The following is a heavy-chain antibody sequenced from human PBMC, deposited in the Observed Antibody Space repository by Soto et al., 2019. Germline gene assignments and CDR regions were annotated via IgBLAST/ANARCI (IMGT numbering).Heavy chain of an antibody. CDR2: IDWDDAK. D-gene: IGHD3-3*01. CDR3: ARMIFGRSGEYYFDY. V-gene: IGHV2-70*11. CDR1: VFSVSTRRMC. J-gene: IGHJ4*02. Sequence: PTQTLTLRCTFSVFSVSTRRMCVSWIRQPPGKALEWLARIDWDDAKYFNTSLKTRLTVSKDTSKTQVVLTMTNMDPVDTATYYCARMIFGRSGEYYFDYWGQGSLVTVSS.